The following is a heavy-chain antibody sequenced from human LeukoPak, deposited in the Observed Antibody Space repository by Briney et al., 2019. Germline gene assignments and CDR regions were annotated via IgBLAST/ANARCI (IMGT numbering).Heavy chain of an antibody. CDR2: ISYDGSNK. Sequence: GGSLRLSCAASGFTFSSYAMHWVRQAPGKGLEWVAVISYDGSNKYYADSVKGRFTISRDNSKNTLYLQMNSLRAEDTAVYYCTTDRVWEQGYYYYYMDVWGKGTTVTISS. V-gene: IGHV3-30*04. CDR3: TTDRVWEQGYYYYYMDV. CDR1: GFTFSSYA. D-gene: IGHD1-26*01. J-gene: IGHJ6*03.